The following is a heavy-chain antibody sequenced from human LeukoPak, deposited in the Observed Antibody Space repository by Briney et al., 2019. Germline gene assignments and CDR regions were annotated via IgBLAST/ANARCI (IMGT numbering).Heavy chain of an antibody. Sequence: GGSLRLSCAASGFTFTTYEMNWVHQAPGKGLEWLSYISANGDTIYYADSVKGRFTISRDNGRKSLYLQMNSLRVEDTGIYYCVSAYGGLLDYWGQGTLVTVSS. CDR3: VSAYGGLLDY. D-gene: IGHD3-16*01. V-gene: IGHV3-48*03. J-gene: IGHJ4*02. CDR2: ISANGDTI. CDR1: GFTFTTYE.